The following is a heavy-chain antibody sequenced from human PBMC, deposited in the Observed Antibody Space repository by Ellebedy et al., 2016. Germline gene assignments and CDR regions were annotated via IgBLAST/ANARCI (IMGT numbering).Heavy chain of an antibody. CDR1: GYSISSGYY. J-gene: IGHJ5*02. D-gene: IGHD3-10*01. Sequence: SETLSLTXTVTGYSISSGYYWGWIRQPPGKGLEWIGNIYYSGTTYYNPSLKSRVTISVDTSKNQFSLRLSSVTAADTAVYYCAGYYGSGSYWLGWFDPWGQGTLVTVSS. CDR2: IYYSGTT. V-gene: IGHV4-38-2*02. CDR3: AGYYGSGSYWLGWFDP.